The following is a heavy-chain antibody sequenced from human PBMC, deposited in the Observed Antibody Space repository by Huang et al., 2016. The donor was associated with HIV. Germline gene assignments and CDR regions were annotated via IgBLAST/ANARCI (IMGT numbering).Heavy chain of an antibody. D-gene: IGHD3-22*01. V-gene: IGHV4-39*01. CDR3: ARATDYYDSSGYPYWYFDL. J-gene: IGHJ2*01. CDR1: GGSISSSTYY. Sequence: QLQLQESGPGLVKPSETLSLTCNVSGGSISSSTYYWGWIRQPPGKGLEWIGSIHYGGSTYYKMALKSRVTISVDTAKNQFSLKVSSVTAADTAVYYCARATDYYDSSGYPYWYFDLWGRGTLVTVSS. CDR2: IHYGGST.